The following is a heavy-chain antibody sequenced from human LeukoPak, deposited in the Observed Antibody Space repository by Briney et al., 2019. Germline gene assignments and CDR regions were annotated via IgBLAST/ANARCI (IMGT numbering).Heavy chain of an antibody. Sequence: GESLKISCKASGYSFTSYCVGWVRQMPGKGLEWMGIIDPSDSETRYTPSFQGQVTISVDKSLTTADLQWNSLKAPDTAMYYCARQTAMGRSGDYWGQGTLVTVSS. V-gene: IGHV5-51*01. J-gene: IGHJ4*02. CDR2: IDPSDSET. CDR3: ARQTAMGRSGDY. D-gene: IGHD5-18*01. CDR1: GYSFTSYC.